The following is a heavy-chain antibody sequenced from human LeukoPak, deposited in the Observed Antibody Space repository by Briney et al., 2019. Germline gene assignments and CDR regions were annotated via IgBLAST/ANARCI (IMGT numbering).Heavy chain of an antibody. CDR3: ARGGFGSGSHFDY. Sequence: ASVKVSCKASGYTFTSYDINWVRQATGQGLEWMGWMNPSSGDTGYVQKFQGRATMTRSTSISTAYMELSSLRSEDTAIYYCARGGFGSGSHFDYWGQGTLVTVSS. CDR2: MNPSSGDT. V-gene: IGHV1-8*01. J-gene: IGHJ4*02. D-gene: IGHD3-10*01. CDR1: GYTFTSYD.